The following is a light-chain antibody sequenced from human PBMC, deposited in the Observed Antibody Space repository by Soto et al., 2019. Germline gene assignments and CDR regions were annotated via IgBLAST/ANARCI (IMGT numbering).Light chain of an antibody. Sequence: QSVLTQPPSASGSPGQSVTISCTGTSSDVGGYNYVSWNQQHPGKAPKLMIYEVSKRPSGVPDRFSGSKSGNTASLTVSGLQAEDEADYYCSSSAGSNNLGVFGGGTKLTVL. CDR2: EVS. CDR3: SSSAGSNNLGV. V-gene: IGLV2-8*01. CDR1: SSDVGGYNY. J-gene: IGLJ2*01.